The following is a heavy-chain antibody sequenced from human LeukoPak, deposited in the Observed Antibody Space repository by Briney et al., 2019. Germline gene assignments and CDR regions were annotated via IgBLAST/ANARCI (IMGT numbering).Heavy chain of an antibody. Sequence: ASVKVSCKASGYTFTGYYMHWVRQAPGQGLEWMGWINPNSGGTNYAQKFQGGVTMTRDTSISTAYMELSRLRSDDTAVYYCAREGYGDYEIYYYYGMDVWGQGTTVTVSS. CDR2: INPNSGGT. CDR3: AREGYGDYEIYYYYGMDV. D-gene: IGHD4-17*01. J-gene: IGHJ6*02. CDR1: GYTFTGYY. V-gene: IGHV1-2*02.